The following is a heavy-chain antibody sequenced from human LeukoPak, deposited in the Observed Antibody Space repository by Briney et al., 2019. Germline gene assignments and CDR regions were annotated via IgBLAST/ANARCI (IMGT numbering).Heavy chain of an antibody. CDR2: TYYSGST. Sequence: KPSETLSLTCTVSGGSISSYYWSWIRQPPGKRLEWIEYTYYSGSTSYNPSLKSRVTISVDTSENQFSLKLSSVTAADSTVYYCVRIYCTSTSCYGDSYYSMDVWGQGTTVTVSS. CDR1: GGSISSYY. J-gene: IGHJ6*02. D-gene: IGHD2-2*01. CDR3: VRIYCTSTSCYGDSYYSMDV. V-gene: IGHV4-59*08.